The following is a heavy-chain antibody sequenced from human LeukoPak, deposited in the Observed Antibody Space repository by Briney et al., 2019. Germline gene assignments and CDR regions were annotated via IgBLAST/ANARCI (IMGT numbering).Heavy chain of an antibody. D-gene: IGHD3-22*01. CDR2: ISYDGSNK. CDR3: AKYDSSGGFDY. V-gene: IGHV3-30*18. J-gene: IGHJ4*02. CDR1: GFTFSSYG. Sequence: PGGSLRLSCAASGFTFSSYGMHWVRQAPGKGLEWVAVISYDGSNKYYADSVKGRFTISRDNSKNTLYLQMNSLRAEDTAVYYCAKYDSSGGFDYWGQGTLVTVSS.